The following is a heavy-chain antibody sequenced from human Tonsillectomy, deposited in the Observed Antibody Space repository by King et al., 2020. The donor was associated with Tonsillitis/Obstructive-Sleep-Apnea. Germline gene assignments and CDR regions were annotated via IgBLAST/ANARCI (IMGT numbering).Heavy chain of an antibody. V-gene: IGHV3-48*02. CDR1: GFTFSSYS. CDR2: IDTRSTTI. CDR3: ARYSTSSGWFDP. J-gene: IGHJ5*02. D-gene: IGHD6-6*01. Sequence: VQLQESGGALVQPGGSLRLSCAASGFTFSSYSMNWVRQAPGKGLEWVSYIDTRSTTIYYADSVKGRFTISRDNARNSLYLQMNSLRDEDTAVYYCARYSTSSGWFDPWGQGTLVTVSS.